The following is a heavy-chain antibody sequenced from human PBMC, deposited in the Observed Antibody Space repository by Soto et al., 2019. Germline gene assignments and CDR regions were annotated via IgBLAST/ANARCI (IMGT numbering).Heavy chain of an antibody. Sequence: EVQLVESGGGLVQPGGSLRLSCAASGFTFSSYWMLWVRQAPGEGLVWVSRITDDGSATTYADSVKGQFTISRDNAKNTLYLQMNSLRADDSAVYYCTRDQMGPGAVLDYWGQGALVTVSS. CDR1: GFTFSSYW. V-gene: IGHV3-74*01. CDR3: TRDQMGPGAVLDY. J-gene: IGHJ4*02. CDR2: ITDDGSAT. D-gene: IGHD2-8*01.